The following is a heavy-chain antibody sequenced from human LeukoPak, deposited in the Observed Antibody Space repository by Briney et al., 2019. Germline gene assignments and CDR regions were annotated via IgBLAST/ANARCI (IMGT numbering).Heavy chain of an antibody. V-gene: IGHV3-30*04. CDR1: GSTFRNHA. Sequence: PGKSLRLSCAASGSTFRNHAIHWVRQAPGKGLEWVTVISHDGTNDYYRDSVKGRFTISRDNSKNTVLLQMNSLSPDDTAAYYCVGSPTYYYMDVWGKGTTVTVSS. CDR3: VGSPTYYYMDV. J-gene: IGHJ6*03. D-gene: IGHD3-10*01. CDR2: ISHDGTND.